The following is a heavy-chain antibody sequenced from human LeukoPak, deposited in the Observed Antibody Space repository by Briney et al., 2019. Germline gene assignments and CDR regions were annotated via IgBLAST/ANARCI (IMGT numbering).Heavy chain of an antibody. CDR1: GGSISSYY. D-gene: IGHD4-17*01. Sequence: PSETLSLTCTVSGGSISSYYWSWIRQPAGKGLEWIGRIYTSGSTNYNPSLKSRVTTSVDTSKNQFSLKLSSVTAADTAVYYCARDKEFTVTTYPYYYYYMDVWGKGTTVTVPS. CDR2: IYTSGST. CDR3: ARDKEFTVTTYPYYYYYMDV. J-gene: IGHJ6*03. V-gene: IGHV4-4*07.